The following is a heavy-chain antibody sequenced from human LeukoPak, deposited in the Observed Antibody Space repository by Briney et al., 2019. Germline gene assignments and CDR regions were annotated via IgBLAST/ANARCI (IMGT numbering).Heavy chain of an antibody. V-gene: IGHV3-20*04. J-gene: IGHJ6*03. CDR2: INWNGGST. D-gene: IGHD4-17*01. CDR3: ARISLTTGSYYYYYMDV. Sequence: PGGSLRLSCAASGFTFDDYGMSWVRQAPGKGLEWVSGINWNGGSTGYADSVKGRFTISRDNAKNSLYLQMNSLRAEDTALYYCARISLTTGSYYYYYMDVWGKGTTVTASS. CDR1: GFTFDDYG.